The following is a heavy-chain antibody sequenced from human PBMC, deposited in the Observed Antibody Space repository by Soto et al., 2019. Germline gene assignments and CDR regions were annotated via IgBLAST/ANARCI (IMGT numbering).Heavy chain of an antibody. Sequence: SETLSLTCTVSGGSISSYYLSWIRQPPGKGLEWIGYIYYSGSTNYNPSLKSRVTISVDTSKNQFSLRAEDTAVYYCAKDLQSVSSSWYSHSNLDYWGQGTLVTVSS. CDR3: AKDLQSVSSSWYSHSNLDY. V-gene: IGHV4-59*01. CDR2: IYYSGST. D-gene: IGHD6-13*01. CDR1: GGSISSYY. J-gene: IGHJ4*02.